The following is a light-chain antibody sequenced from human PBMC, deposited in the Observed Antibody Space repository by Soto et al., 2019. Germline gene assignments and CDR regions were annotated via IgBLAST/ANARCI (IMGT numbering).Light chain of an antibody. Sequence: EIVMTQSPATLSVSPGERATLSCRASQSVSSNLAWYQQKPGQAPRLLIYGASTRATGIPARISGSGSDTEFTLTISSLQSEDVAVYYCLQYNNWPPLTFGGGTKVEI. V-gene: IGKV3-15*01. CDR3: LQYNNWPPLT. CDR1: QSVSSN. J-gene: IGKJ4*01. CDR2: GAS.